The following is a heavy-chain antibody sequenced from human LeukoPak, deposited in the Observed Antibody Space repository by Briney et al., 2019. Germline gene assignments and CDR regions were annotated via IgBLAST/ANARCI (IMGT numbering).Heavy chain of an antibody. V-gene: IGHV3-21*01. Sequence: GGSLRLSCAASGVSLSSYSMDWVRQAPGKGLEWVSSITTSSNYIYYADSVKRRFTISRDNAKNSLYLQMNSLRAEDTAVYFCARDGHGDGILSGYSYFCMDVWGQGTTVTVSS. CDR2: ITTSSNYI. CDR1: GVSLSSYS. D-gene: IGHD3-9*01. J-gene: IGHJ6*02. CDR3: ARDGHGDGILSGYSYFCMDV.